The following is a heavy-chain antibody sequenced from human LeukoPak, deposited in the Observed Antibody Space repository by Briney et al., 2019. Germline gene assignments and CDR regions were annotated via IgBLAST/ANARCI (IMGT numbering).Heavy chain of an antibody. V-gene: IGHV4-39*01. D-gene: IGHD6-13*01. J-gene: IGHJ4*02. CDR1: GGSITSSSYY. CDR3: AKQQLVRCFDY. CDR2: IFYSGST. Sequence: PSETLSLTCTVSGGSITSSSYYWGWIRQPPGEGLEWIGSIFYSGSTYYNPSLKSRVTISVDTSKTQFSLKLSSVTAADTAVYYCAKQQLVRCFDYWGQGTLVTVSS.